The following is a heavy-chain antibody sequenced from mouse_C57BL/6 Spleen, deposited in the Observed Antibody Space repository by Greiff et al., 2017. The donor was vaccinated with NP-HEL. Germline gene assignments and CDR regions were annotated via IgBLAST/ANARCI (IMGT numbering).Heavy chain of an antibody. J-gene: IGHJ1*03. V-gene: IGHV1-47*01. D-gene: IGHD2-4*01. CDR1: GYTFTTYP. CDR2: FHPYNDDT. CDR3: ARGPYYDYPYWYFDV. Sequence: QVQLQQSGAELVKPGASVKMSCKASGYTFTTYPIEWMKQNHGKSLEWIGNFHPYNDDTKYNEKFKGKATLTVEKSSSTVYLELSRLTSDDSAVYYCARGPYYDYPYWYFDVWGTGTTVTVSS.